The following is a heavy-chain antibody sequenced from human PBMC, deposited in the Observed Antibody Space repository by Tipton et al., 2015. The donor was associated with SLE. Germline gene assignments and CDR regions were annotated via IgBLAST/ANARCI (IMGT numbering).Heavy chain of an antibody. J-gene: IGHJ4*02. CDR2: VYASGSA. Sequence: TLSLTCTVSGGSISSYYWSWIRQPPGKGLEWIGRVYASGSANHNPSLKSRVTISVDTSKNQFSLKLSSVTAADTAVYYCARVYSYGSLYYFDNWGQGTLVTVSS. V-gene: IGHV4-4*08. D-gene: IGHD5-18*01. CDR3: ARVYSYGSLYYFDN. CDR1: GGSISSYY.